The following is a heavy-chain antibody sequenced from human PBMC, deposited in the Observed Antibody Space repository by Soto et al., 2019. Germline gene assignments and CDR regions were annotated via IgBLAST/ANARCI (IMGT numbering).Heavy chain of an antibody. V-gene: IGHV1-2*02. CDR1: GYTFTGYY. Sequence: ASVKVSCKASGYTFTGYYMHWVRQAPGQGLEWMGWINPNSGGTNYAQKFQGRVTMTRDTSISTAYMELSRLRSDDTAVYYCARTKGDYYDSSGSLDYWGQGTLVTVSS. CDR2: INPNSGGT. J-gene: IGHJ4*02. CDR3: ARTKGDYYDSSGSLDY. D-gene: IGHD3-22*01.